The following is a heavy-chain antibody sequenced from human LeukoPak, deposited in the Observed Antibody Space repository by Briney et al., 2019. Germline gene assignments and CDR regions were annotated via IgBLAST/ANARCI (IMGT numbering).Heavy chain of an antibody. J-gene: IGHJ4*02. D-gene: IGHD2-8*01. Sequence: PGGSLRLSCAASGFAFNTYSMNWVRQAPGKGLEWVSYIRSDSTIINYAESVKGRFTISRDNAKNSLYLQMHSLRAEDTAVYFCARVQAGKWDFDFWGQGTLVTVSS. CDR3: ARVQAGKWDFDF. CDR1: GFAFNTYS. V-gene: IGHV3-48*01. CDR2: IRSDSTII.